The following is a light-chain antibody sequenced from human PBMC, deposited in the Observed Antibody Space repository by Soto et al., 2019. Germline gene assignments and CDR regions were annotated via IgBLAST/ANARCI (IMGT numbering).Light chain of an antibody. V-gene: IGKV3-15*01. CDR3: QRYDDWPLT. Sequence: IVMTQSPATLSVSPWERATLSCRASQSVSSNLAWYQQKPGQAPRLLIYGASTRATGIPARFSGSGSGTEFNLTISSLQSEDFALYYCQRYDDWPLTFGGGTKVDIK. J-gene: IGKJ4*01. CDR1: QSVSSN. CDR2: GAS.